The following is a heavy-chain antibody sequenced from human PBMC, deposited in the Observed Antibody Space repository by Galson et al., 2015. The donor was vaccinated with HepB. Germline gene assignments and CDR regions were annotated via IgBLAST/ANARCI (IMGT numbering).Heavy chain of an antibody. D-gene: IGHD1-26*01. Sequence: SLRLSCAASGFTLSNFGMHWVRQAPGKGLEWVAVISHDGTNKYYADSVKGRFTISRDNSKNTLYLQVNSLTAEDTAVYYCAKDGVGAADHYYRYMEVWGKGTTVTVSS. CDR1: GFTLSNFG. J-gene: IGHJ6*03. CDR2: ISHDGTNK. CDR3: AKDGVGAADHYYRYMEV. V-gene: IGHV3-30*18.